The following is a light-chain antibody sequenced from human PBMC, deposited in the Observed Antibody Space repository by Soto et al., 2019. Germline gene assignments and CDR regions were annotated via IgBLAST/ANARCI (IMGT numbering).Light chain of an antibody. Sequence: DIQMTQSPSTLSASLGDRVTITCRASQSISTWLAWYQQKAGKAPKLLIYKACSLESGVPSRFSGSGSGTEFTLTINSLQPDDFATYYCQQYNSYSPWTFGQGTKVEIK. V-gene: IGKV1-5*03. CDR1: QSISTW. J-gene: IGKJ1*01. CDR2: KAC. CDR3: QQYNSYSPWT.